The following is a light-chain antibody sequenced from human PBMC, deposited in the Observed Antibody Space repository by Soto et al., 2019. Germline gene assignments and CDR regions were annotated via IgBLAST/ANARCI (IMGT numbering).Light chain of an antibody. J-gene: IGLJ1*01. CDR1: SXNIGAGYD. CDR3: QSYDSSLSGYV. CDR2: GNS. Sequence: VLTQPPSVSGAPGQRVTISCTGSSXNIGAGYDVHWYQQLPGTAPKLLIYGNSNRPSGVPDRFSGSKSGTSASLAITGLQAEDEADYYCQSYDSSLSGYVCGTGTSSPS. V-gene: IGLV1-40*01.